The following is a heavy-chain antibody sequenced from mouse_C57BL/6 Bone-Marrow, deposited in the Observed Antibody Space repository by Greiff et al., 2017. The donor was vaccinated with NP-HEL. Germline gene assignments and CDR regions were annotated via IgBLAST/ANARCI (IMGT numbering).Heavy chain of an antibody. CDR2: INPNNGGT. J-gene: IGHJ1*03. CDR3: ARGGFTTVVATYWYFDV. D-gene: IGHD1-1*01. Sequence: EVQLQQSGPELVKPGASVKISCKASGYTFTDYYMNWVKQSHGKSLEWIGDINPNNGGTSYHQKFKGKATLTVDKSSSTAYMELRSLTSEDSAVYYCARGGFTTVVATYWYFDVWGTGTTVTVSS. CDR1: GYTFTDYY. V-gene: IGHV1-26*01.